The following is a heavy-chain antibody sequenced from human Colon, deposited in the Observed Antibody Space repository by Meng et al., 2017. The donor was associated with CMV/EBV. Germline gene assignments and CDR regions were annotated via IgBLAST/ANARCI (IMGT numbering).Heavy chain of an antibody. CDR3: VRDRGASCTNGVCSYSGMDV. CDR1: GFTFSNYG. J-gene: IGHJ6*02. Sequence: GESLKISCAASGFTFSNYGINWVRQAPGKGLEWVSHISTFNSHTYYADSVKGRFTISRDDVKKSVHLLMSSLRAEDTAVYYCVRDRGASCTNGVCSYSGMDVWGQGTTVTVSS. V-gene: IGHV3-21*01. CDR2: ISTFNSHT. D-gene: IGHD2-8*01.